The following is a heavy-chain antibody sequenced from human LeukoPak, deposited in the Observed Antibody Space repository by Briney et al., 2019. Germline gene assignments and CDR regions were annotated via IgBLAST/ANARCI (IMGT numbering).Heavy chain of an antibody. D-gene: IGHD3-3*01. CDR3: ARGSLGYDFWSGYYANYYYYYMDV. CDR1: GYTFTSYD. V-gene: IGHV1-8*03. CDR2: MNPDSGNT. J-gene: IGHJ6*03. Sequence: PSVKVSCKASGYTFTSYDINWVRQATGQGLEWMGWMNPDSGNTGYAQKFQGRVTITRNTSISTAYMELSSLRSEDTAVYYCARGSLGYDFWSGYYANYYYYYMDVWGKGTTVTVSS.